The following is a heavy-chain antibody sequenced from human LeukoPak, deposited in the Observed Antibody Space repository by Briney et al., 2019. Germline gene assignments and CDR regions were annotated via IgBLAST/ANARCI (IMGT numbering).Heavy chain of an antibody. CDR2: ISGSGGST. CDR3: AKDMRFDWTPYYFDY. CDR1: GFPFSSYS. J-gene: IGHJ4*02. Sequence: GGSLRLSCAASGFPFSSYSMTWVRQAPGKGLEWVSAISGSGGSTYYADSVRGRFTISRDNSKNTLYLQMNSLRAEDTAVYYCAKDMRFDWTPYYFDYWGQGTLVTVST. V-gene: IGHV3-23*01. D-gene: IGHD3-9*01.